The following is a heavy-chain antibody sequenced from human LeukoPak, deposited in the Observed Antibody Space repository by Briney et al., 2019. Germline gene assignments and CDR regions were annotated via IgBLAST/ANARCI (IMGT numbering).Heavy chain of an antibody. J-gene: IGHJ6*02. Sequence: ASVKVSCKASGYTFTSYDINWVRQATGQGLEWMGWMNPNSGNTGYAQKFQGRVTMTRNTSISTAYMELSSLRSEDTAVYYCARGDIVVVVAATHYYYYGMDVWGQGTTVTVSS. CDR3: ARGDIVVVVAATHYYYYGMDV. V-gene: IGHV1-8*01. CDR2: MNPNSGNT. CDR1: GYTFTSYD. D-gene: IGHD2-15*01.